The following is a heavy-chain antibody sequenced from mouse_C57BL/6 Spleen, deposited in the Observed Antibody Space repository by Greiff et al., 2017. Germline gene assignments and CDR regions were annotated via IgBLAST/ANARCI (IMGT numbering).Heavy chain of an antibody. CDR1: GYSFTGYY. CDR2: INPSTGGT. V-gene: IGHV1-42*01. D-gene: IGHD2-5*01. CDR3: ASGPYSNLDY. J-gene: IGHJ2*01. Sequence: EVQLQQSGPELVKPGASVKISCKASGYSFTGYYMNWVKQSPETSLEWIGEINPSTGGTTYNQKFKAKATLTVDKSSSTAYMQLKSLTSEDSAVYYCASGPYSNLDYWGQGTTLTVSS.